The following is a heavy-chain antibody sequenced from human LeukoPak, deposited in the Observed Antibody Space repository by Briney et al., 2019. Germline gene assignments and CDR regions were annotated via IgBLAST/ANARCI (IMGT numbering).Heavy chain of an antibody. CDR1: GGSISSSGYY. D-gene: IGHD6-19*01. CDR3: ARHPLAVARSYYYYGMDA. V-gene: IGHV4-39*01. J-gene: IGHJ6*02. CDR2: IYYSGST. Sequence: KPSETLSLTCTVSGGSISSSGYYWGWIRQPPGKGLEWIGSIYYSGSTYYNPSLKSRVTISVDTSKNQFSLKLGSVTAADTAVYYCARHPLAVARSYYYYGMDAWGQGTTVTVSS.